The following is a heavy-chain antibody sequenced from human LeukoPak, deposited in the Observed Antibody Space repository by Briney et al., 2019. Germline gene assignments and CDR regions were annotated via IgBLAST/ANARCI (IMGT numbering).Heavy chain of an antibody. V-gene: IGHV1-18*01. Sequence: GASVKVSCKASGYTFTSYGISWVRQAPGQGLEWMGWISAYNGNTNYAQKLQGRVTMTTDTSTSTAYMELRSLRSDDAAVYYCARGISFDSSGYDWFDPWGQGTLVTVSS. D-gene: IGHD3-22*01. J-gene: IGHJ5*02. CDR1: GYTFTSYG. CDR3: ARGISFDSSGYDWFDP. CDR2: ISAYNGNT.